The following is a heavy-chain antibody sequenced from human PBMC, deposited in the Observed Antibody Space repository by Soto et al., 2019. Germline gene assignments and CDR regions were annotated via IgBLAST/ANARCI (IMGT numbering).Heavy chain of an antibody. Sequence: QVQLVQSGAKVKKPGSSVKVSCKASGGTFSSYAISWVRQAPGQGLEWMGGIIPIFGTANYAQKFQGRVTITADESTSTAYMELSSLRSEDTAVYYCARDHCSGGSCYSNGMDVWGQGTTVTVSS. J-gene: IGHJ6*02. CDR3: ARDHCSGGSCYSNGMDV. CDR1: GGTFSSYA. V-gene: IGHV1-69*01. D-gene: IGHD2-15*01. CDR2: IIPIFGTA.